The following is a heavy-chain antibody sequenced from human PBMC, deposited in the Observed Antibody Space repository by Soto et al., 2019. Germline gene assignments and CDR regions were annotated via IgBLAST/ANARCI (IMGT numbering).Heavy chain of an antibody. D-gene: IGHD6-13*01. V-gene: IGHV4-34*01. CDR3: ARAPIAAACTGGRFDP. Sequence: QVQLQQWGAGLLKPSETLSLTCAVYGGSFSGYYWSWIRQPPGKGLEWIGEINHSGSTNYNPSLKSRVTISVDTSKNQFPLKLSSVTAADTAVYYCARAPIAAACTGGRFDPWGQGTLVTVSS. J-gene: IGHJ5*02. CDR1: GGSFSGYY. CDR2: INHSGST.